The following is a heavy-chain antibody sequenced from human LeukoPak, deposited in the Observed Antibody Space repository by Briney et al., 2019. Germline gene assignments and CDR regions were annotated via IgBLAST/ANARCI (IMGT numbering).Heavy chain of an antibody. CDR1: GYTFTSYG. D-gene: IGHD3-22*01. Sequence: GASVKVSFKASGYTFTSYGISWVRQAPGQGPEWMGWISAYNGNTNYAQKLQGRVTMTTDTSTSTAYMELRSLRSDDTAVYYCASETYYYDSSGYPTDAFDIWGQGTMVTVSS. J-gene: IGHJ3*02. CDR2: ISAYNGNT. CDR3: ASETYYYDSSGYPTDAFDI. V-gene: IGHV1-18*01.